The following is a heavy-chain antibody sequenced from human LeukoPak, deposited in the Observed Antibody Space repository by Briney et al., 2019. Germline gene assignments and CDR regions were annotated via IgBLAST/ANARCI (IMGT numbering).Heavy chain of an antibody. V-gene: IGHV3-53*01. J-gene: IGHJ4*02. D-gene: IGHD3-22*01. CDR3: ARDLNYYDSSGYGH. CDR2: IYSGGSP. CDR1: GFTFSTNY. Sequence: PGGSLRLSCAASGFTFSTNYMSWVRQAPGKGLEWVSVIYSGGSPYYADSVKGRFNISRDNSKNTLYLQMNSLRAEDTAVYYCARDLNYYDSSGYGHWGQGTLVTVSS.